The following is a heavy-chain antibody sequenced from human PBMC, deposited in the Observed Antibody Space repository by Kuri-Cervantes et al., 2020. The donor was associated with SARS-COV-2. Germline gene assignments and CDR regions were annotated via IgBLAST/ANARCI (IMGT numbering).Heavy chain of an antibody. V-gene: IGHV3-74*01. CDR3: ARDYGSDSGPLAFDI. D-gene: IGHD1-26*01. CDR2: IKSDGTTT. CDR1: GFNFRSYW. J-gene: IGHJ3*02. Sequence: GGSLRLSCVASGFNFRSYWMYWVRQAPGKGLVWVSRIKSDGTTTTYADSVKGRFTISRNNVESTMYLEMNSLRAEDTAVYYCARDYGSDSGPLAFDIWGQGTMVTVSS.